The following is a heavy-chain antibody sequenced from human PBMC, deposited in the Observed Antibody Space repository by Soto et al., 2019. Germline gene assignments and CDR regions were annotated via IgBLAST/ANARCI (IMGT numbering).Heavy chain of an antibody. CDR1: GASISSSSDY. D-gene: IGHD2-2*01. CDR3: ARNPLKLVPAAVLN. J-gene: IGHJ4*02. Sequence: ETLCVAAPVSGASISSSSDYGGWIRQPPGKGLEWIGSIYYSWSTYYNPSLKSRVTISVDTSKNQFSLKLSSVTAADTAVYYCARNPLKLVPAAVLNWGQGTLVTVYS. CDR2: IYYSWST. V-gene: IGHV4-39*01.